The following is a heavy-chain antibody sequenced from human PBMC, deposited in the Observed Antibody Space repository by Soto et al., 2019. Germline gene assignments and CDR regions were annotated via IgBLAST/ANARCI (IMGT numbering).Heavy chain of an antibody. CDR2: IYYSGST. CDR3: AREPEYCSGGSCRAENWFDP. J-gene: IGHJ5*02. D-gene: IGHD2-15*01. CDR1: GGSISSGGYY. Sequence: SETLSLTCTVSGGSISSGGYYWSWIRQHPGKGLEWIGYIYYSGSTYYNPSLKSRVTISVDTSKNQFSLKLGSVTAADTAVYYCAREPEYCSGGSCRAENWFDPWGQGTLVTVSS. V-gene: IGHV4-31*03.